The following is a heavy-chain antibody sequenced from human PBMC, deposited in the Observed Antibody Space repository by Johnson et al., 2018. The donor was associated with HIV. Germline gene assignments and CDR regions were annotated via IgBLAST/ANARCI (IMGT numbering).Heavy chain of an antibody. D-gene: IGHD3-3*01. CDR1: GFTVSRNY. CDR2: IYSGGST. V-gene: IGHV3-66*01. CDR3: GRGGRVVMEDVFGI. Sequence: VQLVESGGGLVQPGGSLRLSCAASGFTVSRNYMNWVRQAPGKGLEWVSVIYSGGSTYYADSVKGRFTISRDSSKNTLYLQMNSLRAEDTAVYYCGRGGRVVMEDVFGIWGQGTMVTVSS. J-gene: IGHJ3*02.